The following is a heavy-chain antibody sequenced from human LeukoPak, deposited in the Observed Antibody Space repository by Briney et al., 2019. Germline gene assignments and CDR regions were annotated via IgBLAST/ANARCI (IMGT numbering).Heavy chain of an antibody. J-gene: IGHJ6*03. Sequence: SETLSLTCAVSGYSISSGYYWGWIRQPPGKGLEWIGSIYHSGSTYYNPSLKSRVTISVDTSKNQFSLKLSSVTAADTAVYYCAREGGGRTGYYYYYYMDVWGKGTTVTVSS. CDR2: IYHSGST. V-gene: IGHV4-38-2*02. CDR1: GYSISSGYY. CDR3: AREGGGRTGYYYYYYMDV. D-gene: IGHD2-15*01.